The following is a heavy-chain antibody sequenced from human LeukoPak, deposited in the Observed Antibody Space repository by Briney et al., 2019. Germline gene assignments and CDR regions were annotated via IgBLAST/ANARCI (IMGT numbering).Heavy chain of an antibody. J-gene: IGHJ4*02. CDR3: ARVYTMAYLDY. CDR1: GGSFSGYY. D-gene: IGHD3-10*01. V-gene: IGHV4-34*01. Sequence: SETLSLTCAVYGGSFSGYYWSWIRQPPGKGLEWIGEINHSGSTNYNPSLKSRVTISVDTSKNQFSLKLSSVTAADTAVYYCARVYTMAYLDYWGQGTLVTVSS. CDR2: INHSGST.